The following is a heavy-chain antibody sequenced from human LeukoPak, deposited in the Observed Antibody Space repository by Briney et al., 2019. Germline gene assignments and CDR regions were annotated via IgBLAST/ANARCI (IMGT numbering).Heavy chain of an antibody. J-gene: IGHJ4*02. V-gene: IGHV1-69*05. D-gene: IGHD5-24*01. CDR2: IIPIFGTA. Sequence: SVKVSCKASGGTFSSYAISWVRQAPGQGLEWMGRIIPIFGTANYAQRFQGRVTITTDESTSTAYMELSSLRSEDTAVYYCAQMPDGYNGVVDYWGQGTLVTVSS. CDR1: GGTFSSYA. CDR3: AQMPDGYNGVVDY.